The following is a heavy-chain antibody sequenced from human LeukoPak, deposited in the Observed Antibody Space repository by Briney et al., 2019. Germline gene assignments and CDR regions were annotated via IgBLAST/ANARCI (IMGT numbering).Heavy chain of an antibody. J-gene: IGHJ4*02. D-gene: IGHD2-15*01. CDR1: GFSFSTYS. Sequence: GGSLRLSCAASGFSFSTYSMNWVRQAPGKGLEWVSSISSSSTYIYYADSLKGRFTISRDNAKNSLYLQMNSLRAEDTAVYYCIAYCSGGSCFDYWGQGTPVTVSS. V-gene: IGHV3-21*01. CDR2: ISSSSTYI. CDR3: IAYCSGGSCFDY.